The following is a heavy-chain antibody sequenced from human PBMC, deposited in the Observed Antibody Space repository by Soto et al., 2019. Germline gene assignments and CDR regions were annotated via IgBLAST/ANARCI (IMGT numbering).Heavy chain of an antibody. CDR2: INHSGST. Sequence: SETLSLTCAVYGGSFSGYYWSWIRQPPGKGLEWIGEINHSGSTNYNPSLKSRVTISVDTSKNQFSLKLSSVTAADTAVYYCARGLGVAAAGCFDYWGQGTLVTVSS. V-gene: IGHV4-34*01. CDR3: ARGLGVAAAGCFDY. CDR1: GGSFSGYY. J-gene: IGHJ4*02. D-gene: IGHD6-13*01.